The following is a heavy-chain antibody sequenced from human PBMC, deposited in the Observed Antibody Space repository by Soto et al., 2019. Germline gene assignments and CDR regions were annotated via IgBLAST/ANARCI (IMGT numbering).Heavy chain of an antibody. J-gene: IGHJ4*02. D-gene: IGHD4-17*01. Sequence: ASVKVSCKASGYTFTSYDINWVRQATGQGLEWMGWMNPNSGNTGYAQKFQGRVTVTRNTSISTAYMELRSLRSYDTAVYYCARTLYGDNVDYWGQGTLVTVSS. CDR1: GYTFTSYD. CDR3: ARTLYGDNVDY. CDR2: MNPNSGNT. V-gene: IGHV1-8*01.